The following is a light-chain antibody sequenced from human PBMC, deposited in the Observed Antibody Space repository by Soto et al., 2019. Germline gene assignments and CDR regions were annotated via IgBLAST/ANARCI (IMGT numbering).Light chain of an antibody. CDR3: SSYTSSSPYV. V-gene: IGLV2-14*01. J-gene: IGLJ1*01. Sequence: QSALTQPASVSGSPGQSITISCTGTSSGVGGYNYASWYQQHPGKAPKLMIYEVSNRPSGVSNRFSGSKSGNTASLTISGLQAEDEADYYCSSYTSSSPYVFGTGTKVTVL. CDR2: EVS. CDR1: SSGVGGYNY.